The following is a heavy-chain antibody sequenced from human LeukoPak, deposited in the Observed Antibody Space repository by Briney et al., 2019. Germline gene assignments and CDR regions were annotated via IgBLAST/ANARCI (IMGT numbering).Heavy chain of an antibody. CDR1: GYALTSYG. J-gene: IGHJ3*02. V-gene: IGHV1-69*13. D-gene: IGHD6-19*01. Sequence: SVKVSCKASGYALTSYGISWVRQAPGQGLEWMGGIIPIFGTANYAQKFQGRVTITADESTSTAYMELSSLRSEDTTVYYCARARQWLVLGDAFDIWGQGTMVTVSS. CDR3: ARARQWLVLGDAFDI. CDR2: IIPIFGTA.